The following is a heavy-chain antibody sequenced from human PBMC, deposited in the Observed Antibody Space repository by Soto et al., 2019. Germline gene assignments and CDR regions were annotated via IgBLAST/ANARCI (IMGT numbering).Heavy chain of an antibody. CDR1: GGSISSGDYY. Sequence: QVQLQESGPGLVKPSQTLSLTCTVSGGSISSGDYYWSWIRQPPGKGLEWIGYIYYSGSTYYNPSLKSRVTISVDTSKNQFSLKLSSVTAADTAVYYCATDGRLYYDFWSGYLANAFDIWGQGTMGTVSS. CDR3: ATDGRLYYDFWSGYLANAFDI. D-gene: IGHD3-3*01. J-gene: IGHJ3*02. V-gene: IGHV4-30-4*01. CDR2: IYYSGST.